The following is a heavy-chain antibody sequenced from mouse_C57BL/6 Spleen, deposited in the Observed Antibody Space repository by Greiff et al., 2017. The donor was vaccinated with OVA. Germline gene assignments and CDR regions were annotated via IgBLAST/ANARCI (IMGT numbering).Heavy chain of an antibody. CDR3: ARWGLTGIDY. CDR2: INPGSGGT. Sequence: QVQLQQSGAELVRPGTSVKVSCKASGYAFTNYLIEWVKQRPGQGLEWIGVINPGSGGTNYNEKFKGKATLTADKSSSTAYMQLSSLTSEDSAVYFCARWGLTGIDYWGKGTTLTVSS. J-gene: IGHJ2*01. D-gene: IGHD4-1*01. V-gene: IGHV1-54*01. CDR1: GYAFTNYL.